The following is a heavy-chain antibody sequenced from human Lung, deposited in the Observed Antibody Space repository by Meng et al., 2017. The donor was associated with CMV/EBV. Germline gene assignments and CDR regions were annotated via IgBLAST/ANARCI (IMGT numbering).Heavy chain of an antibody. J-gene: IGHJ4*02. Sequence: ASSWVRQAPGQGLEWMGEIIPIFGTANYAQNFEGRVTITTDESRSTAYMELSSLRSEDTAVYYCARIGLCSGTTCYTGDYSSRHFDYWGQGTLVTVSS. CDR1: A. V-gene: IGHV1-69*05. D-gene: IGHD2-2*02. CDR2: IIPIFGTA. CDR3: ARIGLCSGTTCYTGDYSSRHFDY.